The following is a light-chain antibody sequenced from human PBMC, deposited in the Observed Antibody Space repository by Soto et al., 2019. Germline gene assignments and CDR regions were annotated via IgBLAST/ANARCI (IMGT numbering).Light chain of an antibody. J-gene: IGKJ2*01. CDR2: DAS. CDR1: ESVRSN. Sequence: DIVMTQSPDTLSVCRGERATLSCRASESVRSNLAWYHQQRGQAPRLVIYDASTRATGVPARISGSGSGTEFTLSIRSLQSEDFGVYYCQQYNHWPPNTFGQGTKLEIK. CDR3: QQYNHWPPNT. V-gene: IGKV3-15*01.